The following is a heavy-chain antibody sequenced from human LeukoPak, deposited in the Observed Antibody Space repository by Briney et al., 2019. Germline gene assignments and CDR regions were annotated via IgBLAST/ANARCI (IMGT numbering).Heavy chain of an antibody. CDR3: ARNRYSSGWFWFFDY. CDR1: GDTFSSYA. CDR2: IIPIFGTA. V-gene: IGHV1-69*13. Sequence: SVKVSCKASGDTFSSYAISWVRQAPGQGLEWMGGIIPIFGTANYAQKFQGRVTITADESTSTAYMELSSLRSEDTAVYYCARNRYSSGWFWFFDYWGQGTLVTVSS. J-gene: IGHJ4*02. D-gene: IGHD6-19*01.